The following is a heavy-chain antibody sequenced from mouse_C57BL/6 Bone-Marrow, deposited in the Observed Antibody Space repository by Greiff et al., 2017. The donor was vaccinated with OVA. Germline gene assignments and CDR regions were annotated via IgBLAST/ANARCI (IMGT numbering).Heavy chain of an antibody. CDR3: ARHGDYGSSLYYAMDY. Sequence: QVQLKQSGAELVKPGASVKLSCKASGYTFTEYTIHWVKQRSGQGLEWIGWFYPGSGSIKYNEKFKDKATLTADKSSSTVHMELSRLTSEDSAVYFCARHGDYGSSLYYAMDYWGQGTSVTVSS. D-gene: IGHD1-1*01. CDR2: FYPGSGSI. V-gene: IGHV1-62-2*01. J-gene: IGHJ4*01. CDR1: GYTFTEYT.